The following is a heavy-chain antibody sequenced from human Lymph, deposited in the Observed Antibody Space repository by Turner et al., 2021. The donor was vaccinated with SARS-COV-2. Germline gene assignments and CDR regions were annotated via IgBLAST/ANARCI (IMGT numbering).Heavy chain of an antibody. D-gene: IGHD3-10*01. CDR3: AKDLSAGDYDYDYGMDV. Sequence: VRLVESGGGLVQPGLSLIRTCAASGFTFRGYGIHWVRPVPGKRLEWVAVISDDGNNEHCADSVKGRFTSSRDNAKNTLYLQMNRLRPDDTAVYYCAKDLSAGDYDYDYGMDVWGQGTTVTVSS. CDR2: ISDDGNNE. J-gene: IGHJ6*02. CDR1: GFTFRGYG. V-gene: IGHV3-30*18.